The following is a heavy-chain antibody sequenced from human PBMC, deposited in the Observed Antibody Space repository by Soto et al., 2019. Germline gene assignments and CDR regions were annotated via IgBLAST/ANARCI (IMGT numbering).Heavy chain of an antibody. J-gene: IGHJ6*02. Sequence: QVQLQQWGAGLLKPSGTLSLTCAVYGGSFSGYYWSWIRQPPGKGLEWIGEINHSGVTNYQPSLKRRVNISVDTSKNQFSLQLKSVTAADTALYYCARFSGSYYYAMDVWGQGSTVTVSS. D-gene: IGHD6-19*01. CDR3: ARFSGSYYYAMDV. V-gene: IGHV4-34*01. CDR2: INHSGVT. CDR1: GGSFSGYY.